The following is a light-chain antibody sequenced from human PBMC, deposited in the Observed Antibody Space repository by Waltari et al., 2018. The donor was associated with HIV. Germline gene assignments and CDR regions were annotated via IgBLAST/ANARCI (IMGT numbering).Light chain of an antibody. CDR1: NIGSKS. J-gene: IGLJ2*01. V-gene: IGLV3-21*04. CDR3: QLWDSNTDHPV. CDR2: YDR. Sequence: SYVLTQPPSVSVAPGKTARASCGGNNIGSKSVHWYQQKPGQAPVVVIYYDRDRPSGIPERFSGSSSGDTATLTIRRVEAGDEADYYCQLWDSNTDHPVFGGGTKLTVL.